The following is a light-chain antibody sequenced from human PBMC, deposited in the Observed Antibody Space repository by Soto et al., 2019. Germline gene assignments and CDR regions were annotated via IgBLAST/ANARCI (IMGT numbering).Light chain of an antibody. CDR2: SIS. J-gene: IGKJ2*01. V-gene: IGKV1-9*01. Sequence: IHVTQSPSILSASVGDSVTITCRTSQGVLNSFAWYQQKSGKAPRLLIYSISSLKSGVPSRFSGSGSGAEFTLTITNLQPEDFATYFCQQLYTSPHTFGLGTQLQI. CDR1: QGVLNS. CDR3: QQLYTSPHT.